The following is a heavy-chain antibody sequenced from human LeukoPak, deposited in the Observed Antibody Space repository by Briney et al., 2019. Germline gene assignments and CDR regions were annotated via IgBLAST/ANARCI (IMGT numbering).Heavy chain of an antibody. J-gene: IGHJ3*02. CDR1: GFTFNSYA. V-gene: IGHV3-30-3*01. CDR2: ISYDGSNK. CDR3: ARDRGWAFDN. Sequence: SGGSLRLSCAASGFTFNSYAMHWVRQAPGKGLEWVAVISYDGSNKHYADSVKGRLTISRDNSKNTMYLQMNSLRIEDTAVYYCARDRGWAFDNWGQGTMVTVSS.